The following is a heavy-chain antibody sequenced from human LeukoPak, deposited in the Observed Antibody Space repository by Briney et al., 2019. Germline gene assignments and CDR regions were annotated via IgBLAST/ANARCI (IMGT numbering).Heavy chain of an antibody. CDR2: ISSSGSTI. Sequence: GGCLRLSCAASGFTSSSYEMSCVRQAPGEGLEWVSYISSSGSTIYYADSVKGRFTISRDNAKNSLYLQMNSLRAEDTAVYYCAELGITMIGGVWGKGTTVTISS. CDR3: AELGITMIGGV. D-gene: IGHD3-10*02. V-gene: IGHV3-48*03. CDR1: GFTSSSYE. J-gene: IGHJ6*04.